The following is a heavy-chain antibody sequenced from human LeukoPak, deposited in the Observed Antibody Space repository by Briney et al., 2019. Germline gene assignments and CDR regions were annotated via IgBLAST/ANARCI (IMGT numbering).Heavy chain of an antibody. CDR2: IYYSGST. V-gene: IGHV4-59*01. Sequence: SETLSLTCTVSGASISFCYGSWIRQPPGKGLEWIGYIYYSGSTNYNPSLKSRVTMSIDTSKNHFSLNLNSVTAADTAIYYCALDSSGWSDDSFDIWGQGTMVTVSS. J-gene: IGHJ3*02. CDR3: ALDSSGWSDDSFDI. CDR1: GASISFCY. D-gene: IGHD6-13*01.